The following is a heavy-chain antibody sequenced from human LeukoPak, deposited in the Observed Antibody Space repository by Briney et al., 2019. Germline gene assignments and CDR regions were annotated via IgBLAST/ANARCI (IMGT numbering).Heavy chain of an antibody. V-gene: IGHV4-59*08. CDR3: ARRRVLTGSSRGDAFDI. D-gene: IGHD3-9*01. CDR2: IYYSGST. Sequence: SETLSLTCSVSGGSLTYYYWTWIRQPPGRRPEWIGFIYYSGSTNYNPSLTSRVTISIDTSKKHFSLKLSSVTAADTAVYYCARRRVLTGSSRGDAFDIWGQGTVVTVSS. CDR1: GGSLTYYY. J-gene: IGHJ3*02.